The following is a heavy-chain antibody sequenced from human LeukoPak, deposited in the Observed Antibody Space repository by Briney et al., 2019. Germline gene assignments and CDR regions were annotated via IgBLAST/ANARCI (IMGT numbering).Heavy chain of an antibody. V-gene: IGHV1-24*01. CDR3: ATYCSSTSCLNEAFDI. CDR1: GYTLTELS. Sequence: ASVKVSCKVSGYTLTELSMQWVRQAPGKGLEWMGGIDPEDGEATYAQKFQGSVTMTEDTSTDTAYMELSSLRSEDTAAYYCATYCSSTSCLNEAFDIWGQGTMVTVSS. J-gene: IGHJ3*02. D-gene: IGHD2-2*01. CDR2: IDPEDGEA.